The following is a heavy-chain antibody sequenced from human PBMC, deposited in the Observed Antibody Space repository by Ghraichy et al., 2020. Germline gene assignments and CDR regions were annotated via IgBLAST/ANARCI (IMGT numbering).Heavy chain of an antibody. CDR2: IDYRGST. J-gene: IGHJ5*02. D-gene: IGHD2-2*01. Sequence: TLSLTCTVSGGSISSTIYYWGWIRQPPGKGLEWIGSIDYRGSTYYNPSLESRVTISVDTSKNQFSLKLSSVTAADTAVYHCARHGGDIVVVPAADWFDPWGQGTLVTVSS. CDR3: ARHGGDIVVVPAADWFDP. CDR1: GGSISSTIYY. V-gene: IGHV4-39*01.